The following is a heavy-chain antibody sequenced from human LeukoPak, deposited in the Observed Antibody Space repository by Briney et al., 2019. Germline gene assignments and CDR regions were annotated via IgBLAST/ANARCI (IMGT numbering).Heavy chain of an antibody. D-gene: IGHD5-18*01. CDR2: INHSGST. CDR3: ARREVGYSYEHYYYMDV. Sequence: PGESLRLSCAASGFTFSSYSMNWVRQAPGKGLEWIGEINHSGSTNYNPSLKSRVTISVDTSKNQFSLKLSSVTAADTAVYYCARREVGYSYEHYYYMDVWGKGTTVTISS. V-gene: IGHV4-34*01. J-gene: IGHJ6*03. CDR1: GFTFSSYS.